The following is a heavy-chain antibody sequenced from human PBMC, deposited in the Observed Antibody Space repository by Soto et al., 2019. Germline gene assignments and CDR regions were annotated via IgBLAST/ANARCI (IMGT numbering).Heavy chain of an antibody. CDR1: GGTISSTSYY. D-gene: IGHD1-26*01. CDR3: ARHSSTGAGYFDY. V-gene: IGHV4-39*01. Sequence: SETMSITCTVSGGTISSTSYYWGWISQPPGKGLEWIGSIYYSGSTYYNPSLKSRVTISVDTSKNQFSLKLSSVTAADTAVYYCARHSSTGAGYFDYWGQGTLVSVSS. CDR2: IYYSGST. J-gene: IGHJ4*02.